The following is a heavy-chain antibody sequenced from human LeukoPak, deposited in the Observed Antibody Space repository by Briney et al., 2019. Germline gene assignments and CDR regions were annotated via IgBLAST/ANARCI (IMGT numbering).Heavy chain of an antibody. CDR1: GFAFTAYG. V-gene: IGHV3-30*18. D-gene: IGHD6-19*01. Sequence: GGSLRLSCAASGFAFTAYGMHWVRQAPGKGLEWVAAISYDGSNKYYADSVKGRFTISRDNSKNTLYLQMNSLRAEDTAVYYCAKAFQYSSGWIDAFDIWGQGTMVTVSS. CDR3: AKAFQYSSGWIDAFDI. J-gene: IGHJ3*02. CDR2: ISYDGSNK.